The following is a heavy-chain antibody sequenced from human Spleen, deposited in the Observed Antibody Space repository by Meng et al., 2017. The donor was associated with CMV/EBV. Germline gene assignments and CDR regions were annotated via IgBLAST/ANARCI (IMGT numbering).Heavy chain of an antibody. Sequence: SETLSLTCTVSGGSVSSGSYYWSLIRQPPGKGLEWIGSIYYSGNTDYNPSLKSRVTISVDTSKSQFSLELYSVTAADTAVYYCARGLPDYCSSTSCRGFDYWGQGTLVTVSS. CDR2: IYYSGNT. D-gene: IGHD2-2*01. J-gene: IGHJ4*02. V-gene: IGHV4-61*01. CDR3: ARGLPDYCSSTSCRGFDY. CDR1: GGSVSSGSYY.